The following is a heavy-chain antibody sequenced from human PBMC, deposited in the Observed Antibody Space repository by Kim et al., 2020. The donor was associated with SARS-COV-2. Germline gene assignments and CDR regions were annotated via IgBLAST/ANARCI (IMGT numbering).Heavy chain of an antibody. CDR2: IGPYNGNT. D-gene: IGHD5-12*01. V-gene: IGHV1-18*01. CDR1: GYTFTNYG. CDR3: AREQDSGYDLTLFDY. Sequence: ASVKVSCKASGYTFTNYGLSWVRQAPGQGLEWMGWIGPYNGNTNYAQKFQGRVTMTTDTSTSTAYMELRSLRSDDTAVYYCAREQDSGYDLTLFDYWGQGTLVTVSS. J-gene: IGHJ4*02.